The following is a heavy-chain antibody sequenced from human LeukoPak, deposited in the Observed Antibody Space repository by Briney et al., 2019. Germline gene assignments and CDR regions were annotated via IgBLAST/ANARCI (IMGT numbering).Heavy chain of an antibody. D-gene: IGHD2-8*01. Sequence: GASVKVSCKAYGYTFNSYGINWVRQAPGQGLEWMGGISVDNGNTNYAQKVQGRVTMTTDTSTSTVYMELRSLRSDDTAVYYCARDDGMVYVKFVDYWGQGTLVTVSS. CDR1: GYTFNSYG. V-gene: IGHV1-18*01. CDR2: ISVDNGNT. J-gene: IGHJ4*02. CDR3: ARDDGMVYVKFVDY.